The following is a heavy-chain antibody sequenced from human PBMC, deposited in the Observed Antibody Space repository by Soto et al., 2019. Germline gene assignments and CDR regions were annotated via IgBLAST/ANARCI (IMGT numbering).Heavy chain of an antibody. Sequence: SVKVSCKASGGTFSSYAISWVRQAPGQGLEWMGGIIPIFGTANYAQKFQGRVTITADESTSTAYMELSSLRSEDTAVYYCARTFWSGYEINWFDPWGQGTLVTVSS. CDR3: ARTFWSGYEINWFDP. D-gene: IGHD3-3*01. J-gene: IGHJ5*02. CDR2: IIPIFGTA. CDR1: GGTFSSYA. V-gene: IGHV1-69*13.